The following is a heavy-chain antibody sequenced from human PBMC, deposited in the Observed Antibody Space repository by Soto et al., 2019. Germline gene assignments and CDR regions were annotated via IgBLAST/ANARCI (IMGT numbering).Heavy chain of an antibody. D-gene: IGHD3-10*01. Sequence: ASVKVSCKASGYTFTCYSMHWVRQAPGQSLEWMGWINAGNGNTKYSQKFQGRVTITRDTSASTAYMELSSLRSEDTAVYYCARDMGFGLSDYWGQGTLVTVSS. CDR1: GYTFTCYS. V-gene: IGHV1-3*01. CDR2: INAGNGNT. CDR3: ARDMGFGLSDY. J-gene: IGHJ4*02.